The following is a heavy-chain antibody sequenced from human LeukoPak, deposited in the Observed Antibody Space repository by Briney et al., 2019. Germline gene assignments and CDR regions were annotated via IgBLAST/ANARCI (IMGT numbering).Heavy chain of an antibody. J-gene: IGHJ6*03. V-gene: IGHV3-30*02. CDR2: IRYDGSNK. Sequence: GGSLRLSCAASGFTFSSYGMHWVRQAPGKGLEWVAFIRYDGSNKYYADSVKGRFTISRDNSKNTLYLQMNSLRAEDTAVYYCARGRSGSYDIRIAYYYYYMDVWGKGTTVTVSS. CDR1: GFTFSSYG. D-gene: IGHD1-26*01. CDR3: ARGRSGSYDIRIAYYYYYMDV.